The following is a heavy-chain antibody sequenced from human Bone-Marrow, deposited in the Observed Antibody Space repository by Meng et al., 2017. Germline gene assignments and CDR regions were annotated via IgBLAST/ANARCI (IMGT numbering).Heavy chain of an antibody. D-gene: IGHD3-16*01. V-gene: IGHV4-31*01. CDR1: SGSISSGGYY. CDR2: IYYSGTT. Sequence: VQLQGAGPGLVQPSQTLSLTCTVSSGSISSGGYYWSWIRQHPGKGLEWIGYIYYSGTTYYNPSLSSLVTISVDTSKNQFSLNLSSVTAADTAVYYCARDIRQGGNIWFDPWGQGTLVTVSS. CDR3: ARDIRQGGNIWFDP. J-gene: IGHJ5*02.